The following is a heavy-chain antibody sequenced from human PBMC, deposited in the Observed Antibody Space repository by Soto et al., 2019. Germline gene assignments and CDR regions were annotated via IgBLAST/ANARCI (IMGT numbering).Heavy chain of an antibody. CDR1: GVTVSSKY. J-gene: IGHJ3*02. D-gene: IGHD2-21*01. Sequence: PGGVVRLSCAVSGVTVSSKYMNWVRQAPGKGLEWVSYIRGTTHYADSVKGRFTISRDNARSSLYLQMNSLRADDTAVYYCARDDSFAFNIWGQGTMVTVSS. V-gene: IGHV3-48*01. CDR2: IRGTT. CDR3: ARDDSFAFNI.